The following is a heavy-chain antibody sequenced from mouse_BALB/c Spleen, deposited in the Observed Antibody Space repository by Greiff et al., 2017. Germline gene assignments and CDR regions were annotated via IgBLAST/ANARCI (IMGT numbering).Heavy chain of an antibody. CDR2: ISSGGST. V-gene: IGHV5-6-5*01. CDR1: GFTFSSYA. Sequence: EVKLMESGGGLVKPGGSLKLSCAASGFTFSSYAMSWVRQTPEKRLEWVASISSGGSTYYPDSVKGRFTISRDNARNILYLQMSSLRSEDTAMYYCARAIYYYGSSPYYYAMDYWGQGTSVTVSS. D-gene: IGHD1-1*01. CDR3: ARAIYYYGSSPYYYAMDY. J-gene: IGHJ4*01.